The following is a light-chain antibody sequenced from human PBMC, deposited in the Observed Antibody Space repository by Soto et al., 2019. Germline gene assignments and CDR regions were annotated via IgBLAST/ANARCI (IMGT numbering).Light chain of an antibody. Sequence: DTQMTQSPSSVSASVGDRVTITCRASQGVNAWLAWYQKKPGTAPELLIYEASTLHSGVPSRFSGSGSGTEFTLHISSLQQEDLATYYCQQANSFPLTFGGGTKLEVQ. V-gene: IGKV1-12*01. J-gene: IGKJ4*01. CDR1: QGVNAW. CDR3: QQANSFPLT. CDR2: EAS.